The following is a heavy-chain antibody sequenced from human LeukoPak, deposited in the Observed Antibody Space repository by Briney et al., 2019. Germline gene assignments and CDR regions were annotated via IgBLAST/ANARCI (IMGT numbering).Heavy chain of an antibody. CDR1: GFTFSSYW. CDR3: ARAGTRSTSPPDY. Sequence: GGSLRLSCAASGFTFSSYWMSWVRQAPGKGLEWVANIKQDGSEKYYVDSVKGRFTISRDNAKNSLYLQMSSLRAEDTAIYYCARAGTRSTSPPDYWGQGTLVTVSS. J-gene: IGHJ4*02. CDR2: IKQDGSEK. V-gene: IGHV3-7*01. D-gene: IGHD2-2*01.